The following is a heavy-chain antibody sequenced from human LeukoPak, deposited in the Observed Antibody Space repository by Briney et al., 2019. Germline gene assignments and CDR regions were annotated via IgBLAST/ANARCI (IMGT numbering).Heavy chain of an antibody. CDR2: IYHSGST. CDR1: GGSISSGGYY. D-gene: IGHD6-13*01. V-gene: IGHV4-30-2*01. Sequence: PSQTLSLTCTVSGGSISSGGYYWSWIRQPPGKGLEGIGYIYHSGSTYYNPSLKSRVTISVDRSKNQFSLKLSSVTAADTAVYYCAREVGSSWSLDAFDIWGQGTMVTVSS. CDR3: AREVGSSWSLDAFDI. J-gene: IGHJ3*02.